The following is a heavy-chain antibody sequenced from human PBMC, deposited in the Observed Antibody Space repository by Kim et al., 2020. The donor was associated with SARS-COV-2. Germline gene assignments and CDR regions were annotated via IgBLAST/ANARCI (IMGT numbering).Heavy chain of an antibody. CDR2: IKQDGSEK. CDR3: ARELWVEVGATGGGFDY. CDR1: GFTFSSYW. V-gene: IGHV3-7*03. Sequence: GGSLRLSCAASGFTFSSYWMSWVRQAPGKGMEWVANIKQDGSEKYYVDSVKGRFTISRDNAKNSLYLQMNSLRAEDTAVYYCARELWVEVGATGGGFDYWGQGTLVTVSS. J-gene: IGHJ4*02. D-gene: IGHD1-26*01.